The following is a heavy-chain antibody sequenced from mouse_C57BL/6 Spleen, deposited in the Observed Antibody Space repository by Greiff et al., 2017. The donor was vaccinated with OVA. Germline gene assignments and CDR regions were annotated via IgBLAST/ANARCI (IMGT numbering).Heavy chain of an antibody. V-gene: IGHV3-6*01. CDR3: ARRAIYYGNGDAMDY. CDR1: GYSITSGYY. Sequence: EVQLQESGPGLVKPSQSLSLTCSVTGYSITSGYYWNWIRQFPGNNLEWMGYISYDGSNNYNPSLKNRISITRDTSKNQFFLKLNSVTTEDTATYYCARRAIYYGNGDAMDYWGQGTSVTVSS. D-gene: IGHD2-1*01. J-gene: IGHJ4*01. CDR2: ISYDGSN.